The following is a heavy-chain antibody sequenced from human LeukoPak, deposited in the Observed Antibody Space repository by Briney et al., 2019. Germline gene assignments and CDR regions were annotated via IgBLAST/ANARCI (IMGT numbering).Heavy chain of an antibody. V-gene: IGHV4-59*01. J-gene: IGHJ4*02. Sequence: SETLSLTCNVSGGSISSAYWSWIRQPPGKGLEWIGYIFYSGTTNYNPSLKSRVTISLDTSKKHFSLKLTPVTAADTAVYYCARSRDDYNANIPSDYWGQGTLVTVSS. D-gene: IGHD5-24*01. CDR1: GGSISSAY. CDR2: IFYSGTT. CDR3: ARSRDDYNANIPSDY.